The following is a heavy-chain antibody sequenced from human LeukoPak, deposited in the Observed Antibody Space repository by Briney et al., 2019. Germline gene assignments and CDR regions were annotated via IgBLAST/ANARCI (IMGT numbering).Heavy chain of an antibody. V-gene: IGHV3-30*02. CDR3: ASAIAVAGPYFDY. J-gene: IGHJ4*02. CDR1: GFIFRSYG. CDR2: IRSDGSDE. Sequence: PGGSLRLSCVTSGFIFRSYGMHWVRQAPGKGLEWVAFIRSDGSDEHYADSVKGRFTISRDNSKNTLYLQMNSLRAEDTAVYYCASAIAVAGPYFDYWGQGTLVTVSS. D-gene: IGHD6-19*01.